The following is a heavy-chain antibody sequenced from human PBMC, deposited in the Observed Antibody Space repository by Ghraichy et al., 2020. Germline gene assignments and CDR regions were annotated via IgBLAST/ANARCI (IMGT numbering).Heavy chain of an antibody. CDR1: GGSISSYN. Sequence: SQTLSLTCTVSGGSISSYNWSWIRQRPGKGLEWSGYILYSGSTDYNPSLKSRVSIAVDTSKNQFALQLSSVTAADKAVYYWARVPSGFREVHIDYWGQGTLVTVSS. CDR2: ILYSGST. D-gene: IGHD3-10*01. J-gene: IGHJ4*02. V-gene: IGHV4-59*01. CDR3: ARVPSGFREVHIDY.